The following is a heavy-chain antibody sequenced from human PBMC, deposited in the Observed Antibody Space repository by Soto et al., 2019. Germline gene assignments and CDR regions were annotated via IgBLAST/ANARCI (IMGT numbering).Heavy chain of an antibody. CDR1: GFTFSDYY. CDR3: ARIIAAAGGRRYFDL. J-gene: IGHJ2*01. CDR2: INSSSSYT. D-gene: IGHD6-13*01. V-gene: IGHV3-11*05. Sequence: QVQLVESGGGLVKPGGSLRLSCAASGFTFSDYYMSWIRQAPGKGLEWISYINSSSSYTNYADSVKGRFTISRDNAKNSLYLQMNILTAEDTAVYYCARIIAAAGGRRYFDLWGRGTLVTVSS.